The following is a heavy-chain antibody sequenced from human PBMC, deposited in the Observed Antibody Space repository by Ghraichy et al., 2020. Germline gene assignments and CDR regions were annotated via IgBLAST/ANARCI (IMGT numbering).Heavy chain of an antibody. J-gene: IGHJ4*02. CDR3: ARAANGLAARSRPGPLGY. CDR1: GFTVSSNY. D-gene: IGHD6-6*01. Sequence: GESLNISCAASGFTVSSNYMSWVRQAPGKGLEWVSVIYSGGSTYYADSVKGRFTISRDNSKNTLYLQMNSLRAEDTAVYYCARAANGLAARSRPGPLGYWGQGTLVTVSS. CDR2: IYSGGST. V-gene: IGHV3-66*01.